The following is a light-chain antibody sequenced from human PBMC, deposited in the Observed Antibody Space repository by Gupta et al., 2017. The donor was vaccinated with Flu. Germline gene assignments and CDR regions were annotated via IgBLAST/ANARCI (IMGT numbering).Light chain of an antibody. CDR2: KAS. J-gene: IGKJ1*01. CDR1: QSISSW. CDR3: QQYNSYLWT. V-gene: IGKV1-5*03. Sequence: DIQMTQSPSTLSASVGDRVTITCRASQSISSWLAWYQQKPVKAPKLLIYKASSLESGVPSRFSGSGSGKEFTLNISSLQPDDFATYYCQQYNSYLWTFGQGTKVEIK.